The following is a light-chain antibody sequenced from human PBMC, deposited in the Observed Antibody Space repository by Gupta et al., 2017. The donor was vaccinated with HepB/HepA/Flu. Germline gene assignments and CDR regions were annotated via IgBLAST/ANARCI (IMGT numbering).Light chain of an antibody. CDR1: QSFVHSDGNTY. CDR3: MQGAQWPYT. CDR2: KVS. Sequence: DVVMTQSPLSLPVTLGQPASISCRSSQSFVHSDGNTYLNWFHQRPGQSPRRLIYKVSNRDSGVPDRFSGSGSGTDFTLRISRVEGEDVGVYYCMQGAQWPYTFGQGTKLEIK. V-gene: IGKV2-30*02. J-gene: IGKJ2*01.